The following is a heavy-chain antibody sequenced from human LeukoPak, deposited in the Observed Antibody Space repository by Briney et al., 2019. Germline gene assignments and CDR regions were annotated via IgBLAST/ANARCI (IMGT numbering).Heavy chain of an antibody. D-gene: IGHD6-13*01. J-gene: IGHJ4*02. Sequence: SGGSLRLSCAASGFTFSDYYMSWIRQAPGKGLEWVSYISSSGSTIYYADSVKGRFTISRDNAKNSLYLQMNSLRAEDTAVYYCARDLGSSSWYPPGGGYWGQGTLVSVSS. CDR1: GFTFSDYY. CDR3: ARDLGSSSWYPPGGGY. CDR2: ISSSGSTI. V-gene: IGHV3-11*01.